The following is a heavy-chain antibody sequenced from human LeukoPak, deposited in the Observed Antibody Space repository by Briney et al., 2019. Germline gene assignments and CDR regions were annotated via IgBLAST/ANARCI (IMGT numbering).Heavy chain of an antibody. CDR2: IRYDGSNK. J-gene: IGHJ4*02. Sequence: GGSLRLSCAASGFTFSSYGMHLVRQAPGKGLEWVAFIRYDGSNKYYADSVKGRFTISRDNSKNTLYLQMNSLRAEDTAVYYCAKEGGSGYPYYFDYWGQGTLVTVSS. D-gene: IGHD3-22*01. CDR3: AKEGGSGYPYYFDY. CDR1: GFTFSSYG. V-gene: IGHV3-30*02.